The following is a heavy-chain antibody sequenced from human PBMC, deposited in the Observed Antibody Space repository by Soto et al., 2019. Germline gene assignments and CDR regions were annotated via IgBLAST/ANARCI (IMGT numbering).Heavy chain of an antibody. D-gene: IGHD5-18*01. CDR2: IYPGDSDT. CDR3: ARPFGYSYGSFSDYGMDV. CDR1: GYKVSTWHNFTSYW. J-gene: IGHJ6*02. V-gene: IGHV5-51*01. Sequence: GESLKISCMGSGYKVSTWHNFTSYWIAWVRQMPGEGLEWMGIIYPGDSDTRYSPSFQGQVTISADKSISTAYLQWSSLKASDTAMYYCARPFGYSYGSFSDYGMDVWGQGTTVTVSS.